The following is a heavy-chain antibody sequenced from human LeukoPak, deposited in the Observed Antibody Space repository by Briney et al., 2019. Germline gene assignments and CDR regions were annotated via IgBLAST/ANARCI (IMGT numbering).Heavy chain of an antibody. CDR2: IDWDDDK. CDR3: ARTYGSGSYFDY. J-gene: IGHJ4*02. Sequence: SGPALLQPTPTLTLTCTFSGFSLSTSGMCVSWIRQPPGKALEWLARIDWDDDKYYSTSLKTRLTISKDTSKNQVVLTMTNMDPVDTATYYCARTYGSGSYFDYWGQGTLVTVSS. V-gene: IGHV2-70*11. D-gene: IGHD3-10*01. CDR1: GFSLSTSGMC.